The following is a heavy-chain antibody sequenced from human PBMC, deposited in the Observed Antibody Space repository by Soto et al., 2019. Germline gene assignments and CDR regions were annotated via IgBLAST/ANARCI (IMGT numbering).Heavy chain of an antibody. Sequence: EVQLVESGGGLVKPGGSLRLSCAASGSTFSSYSMNWVRQAPGKGLEWVSSISSSSSYIYYADSVKGRFTISRDNAKNSLYLQMNSLRADDTAVYYCARDTYFYGSGSYGPWGQGTLVTVSS. CDR1: GSTFSSYS. CDR3: ARDTYFYGSGSYGP. CDR2: ISSSSSYI. D-gene: IGHD3-10*01. J-gene: IGHJ5*02. V-gene: IGHV3-21*01.